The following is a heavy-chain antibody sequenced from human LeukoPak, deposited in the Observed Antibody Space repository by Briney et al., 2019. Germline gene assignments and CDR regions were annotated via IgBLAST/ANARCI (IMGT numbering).Heavy chain of an antibody. J-gene: IGHJ5*02. CDR1: GFTFSSFG. V-gene: IGHV3-30*18. Sequence: GGSLRLSCAASGFTFSSFGMHWVRQAPGKGLEWVAVISYDGSNKYYADSVKGRFTISRDNSKNTLDLQMNSLRAEDTAVYYCAKDYLQQLVRGWFGPWGQGILVTVSS. CDR3: AKDYLQQLVRGWFGP. CDR2: ISYDGSNK. D-gene: IGHD6-13*01.